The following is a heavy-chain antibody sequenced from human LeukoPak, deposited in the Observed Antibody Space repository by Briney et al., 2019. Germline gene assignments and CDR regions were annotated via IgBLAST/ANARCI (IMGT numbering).Heavy chain of an antibody. Sequence: SETLSLTCTVSGGSTSGSYWSWIRQPPGKGLEWIAYMYNSGSTNYNPSLKSRVTISIDTSKNQFSLKLSSLTAADAAIYYCARGIESYGDYGYWGQGILVTVSS. D-gene: IGHD4-17*01. CDR3: ARGIESYGDYGY. J-gene: IGHJ4*02. CDR2: MYNSGST. V-gene: IGHV4-59*01. CDR1: GGSTSGSY.